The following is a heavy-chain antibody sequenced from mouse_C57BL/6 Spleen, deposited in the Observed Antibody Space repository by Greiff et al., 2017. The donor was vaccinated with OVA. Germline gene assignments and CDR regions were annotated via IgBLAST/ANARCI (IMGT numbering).Heavy chain of an antibody. Sequence: QVQLQQSGPELVKPGASVKISCKASGYAFSSSWMNWVKQRPGKGLEWIGRIYPGDGDTNYNGKFKGKATLTADKSSSTAYMQLSSLTSEDSAVYFCARCYYDYDSDYYAMDDWGQGTSVTVSS. CDR1: GYAFSSSW. CDR2: IYPGDGDT. CDR3: ARCYYDYDSDYYAMDD. V-gene: IGHV1-82*01. J-gene: IGHJ4*01. D-gene: IGHD2-4*01.